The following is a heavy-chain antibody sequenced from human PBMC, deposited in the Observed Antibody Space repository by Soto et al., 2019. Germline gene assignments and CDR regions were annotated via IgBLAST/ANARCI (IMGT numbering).Heavy chain of an antibody. J-gene: IGHJ4*02. CDR2: IIPIFGTA. V-gene: IGHV1-69*01. CDR3: ARARYYYDSSCYYSPPGY. D-gene: IGHD3-22*01. Sequence: QVQLVQSGAEVKKPGSSVKVSCKASGGTFSSYAISWVRQAPGQGLEWMGGIIPIFGTANYAQKFQGRLTITADESTSTAYMELSSLRSEDTAVYYCARARYYYDSSCYYSPPGYWGQGTLVTVSS. CDR1: GGTFSSYA.